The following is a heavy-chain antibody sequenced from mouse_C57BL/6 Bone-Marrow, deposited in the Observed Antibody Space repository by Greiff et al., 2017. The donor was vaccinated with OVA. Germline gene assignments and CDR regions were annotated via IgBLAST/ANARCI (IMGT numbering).Heavy chain of an antibody. Sequence: LVESGPELVKPGASVKISCKASGYAFSSSWMNWVKQRPGKGLEWIGRIYPGDGDTNYNGKFKGKATLTADKSSSTAYMQLSSLTSEDSAVYFCAPDYGSSYVDYWGQGTTLTVSS. CDR3: APDYGSSYVDY. J-gene: IGHJ2*01. D-gene: IGHD1-1*01. CDR2: IYPGDGDT. V-gene: IGHV1-82*01. CDR1: GYAFSSSW.